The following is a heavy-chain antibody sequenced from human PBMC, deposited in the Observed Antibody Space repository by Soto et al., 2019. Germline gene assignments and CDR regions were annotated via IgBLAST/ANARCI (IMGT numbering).Heavy chain of an antibody. D-gene: IGHD1-1*01. V-gene: IGHV3-53*01. CDR3: ASWREREHAFDV. J-gene: IGHJ3*01. Sequence: ESGGGLIQPGESLRLSCVAFGLTVSGTKYVAWVRQAPGKGLEWVSALYDVFGSFYADSVKGRFTTSSDRSRSTVYLQMNDLRPDDTAVYYCASWREREHAFDVWGQGTAVSVSP. CDR1: GLTVSGTKY. CDR2: LYDVFGS.